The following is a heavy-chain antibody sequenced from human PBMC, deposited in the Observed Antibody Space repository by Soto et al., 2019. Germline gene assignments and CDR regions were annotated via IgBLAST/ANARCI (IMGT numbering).Heavy chain of an antibody. V-gene: IGHV3-48*03. D-gene: IGHD3-3*01. J-gene: IGHJ4*02. Sequence: EVQLVESGGGLVQPGGSLRLSCAASGFTFSSYEMNWVRQAPGKGLEWVSYISSSGSTIYYADSVKGRFTISRDNAKNSLYLQMNSLRAEDTAVYYCARGWSWNCDFWSGYYTGIGLFDYWGQGTLVTVSS. CDR3: ARGWSWNCDFWSGYYTGIGLFDY. CDR2: ISSSGSTI. CDR1: GFTFSSYE.